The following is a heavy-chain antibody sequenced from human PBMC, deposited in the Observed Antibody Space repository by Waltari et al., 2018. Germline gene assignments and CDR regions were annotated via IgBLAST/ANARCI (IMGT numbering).Heavy chain of an antibody. CDR2: IYYSGST. V-gene: IGHV4-59*01. CDR1: GGSISSYY. CDR3: ARVGSGVDY. J-gene: IGHJ4*02. Sequence: QVQLQESGPGLVKPSETLSLTCTVSGGSISSYYWSWIRQPPGKGLEWIGYIYYSGSTNYNPSRKSRVTISVDTSKNQFSLKRSSVTAADTAVYYCARVGSGVDYWGQGTLVTVSS. D-gene: IGHD3-3*01.